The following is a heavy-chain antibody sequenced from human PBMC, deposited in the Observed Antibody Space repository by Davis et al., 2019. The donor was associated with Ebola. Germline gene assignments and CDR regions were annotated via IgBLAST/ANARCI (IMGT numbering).Heavy chain of an antibody. D-gene: IGHD3-16*01. CDR1: GGTFTSYA. J-gene: IGHJ6*02. Sequence: SVKVSCKASGGTFTSYAISWVRQAPGQGLEWMGRIIPILGIANYAQKFQGRVTITADKSTSTAYMELSSLRSEDTAVYYCARGGEPYGMDVWGQGTTVTVSS. CDR2: IIPILGIA. V-gene: IGHV1-69*04. CDR3: ARGGEPYGMDV.